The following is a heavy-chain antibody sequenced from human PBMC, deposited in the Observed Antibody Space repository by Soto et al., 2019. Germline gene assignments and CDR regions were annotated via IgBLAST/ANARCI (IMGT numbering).Heavy chain of an antibody. V-gene: IGHV1-69*13. D-gene: IGHD1-26*01. CDR2: IIPIFGTA. Sequence: SVKVSCKASGGTFSSYAISWGRQAPGQGLEWMGGIIPIFGTANYAQKFQGRVTITADESTSTAYMELSSLRSEDTAVYYCARVLIPEDGYSGSRGWFDPWGQGTLVTVSS. CDR3: ARVLIPEDGYSGSRGWFDP. CDR1: GGTFSSYA. J-gene: IGHJ5*02.